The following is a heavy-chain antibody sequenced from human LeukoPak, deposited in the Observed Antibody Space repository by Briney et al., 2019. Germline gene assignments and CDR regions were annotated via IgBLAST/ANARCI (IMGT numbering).Heavy chain of an antibody. D-gene: IGHD1-26*01. J-gene: IGHJ3*02. V-gene: IGHV4-61*08. Sequence: SETLSLTCAVYGGSFSSGGYYWSWIRQHPGKGLEWIGYIYYSGSTNYNPSLKSRVTISVDTSKNQFSLKLSSVTAADTAVYYCARSSPSRDAFDIWGQGTMVTVSS. CDR3: ARSSPSRDAFDI. CDR2: IYYSGST. CDR1: GGSFSSGGYY.